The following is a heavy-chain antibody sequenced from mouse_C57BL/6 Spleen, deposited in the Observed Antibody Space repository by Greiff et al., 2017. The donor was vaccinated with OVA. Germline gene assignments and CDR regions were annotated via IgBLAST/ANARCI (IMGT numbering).Heavy chain of an antibody. CDR3: ASYYYGSPWFAY. D-gene: IGHD1-1*01. J-gene: IGHJ3*01. CDR2: IYPRSGNT. CDR1: GYTFTSYG. V-gene: IGHV1-81*01. Sequence: QVQLQQSGAELARPGASVKLSCKASGYTFTSYGISWVKQRTGQGLEWIGEIYPRSGNTYYNEKFKGKATLTADKSSSTAYMELRSLTSEDSAVYFCASYYYGSPWFAYWGQGTLVTVSA.